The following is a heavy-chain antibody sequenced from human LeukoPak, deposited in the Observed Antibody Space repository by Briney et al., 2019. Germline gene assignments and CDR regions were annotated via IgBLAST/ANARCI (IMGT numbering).Heavy chain of an antibody. J-gene: IGHJ4*02. CDR1: GFTFSSYS. CDR2: ISSSSSTI. Sequence: GGSLRLYCAASGFTFSSYSMNWVRQAPGKGLEWVSSISSSSSTIYYADSVKGRFTISRDNAKNSLYLQMNSLRAEDTAVYYCARANLHYYDSSGYSRNIDYWGQGTLVTVSS. CDR3: ARANLHYYDSSGYSRNIDY. D-gene: IGHD3-22*01. V-gene: IGHV3-48*04.